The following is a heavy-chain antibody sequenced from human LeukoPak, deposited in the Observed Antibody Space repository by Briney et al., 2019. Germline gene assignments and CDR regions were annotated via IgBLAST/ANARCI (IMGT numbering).Heavy chain of an antibody. J-gene: IGHJ4*02. CDR2: IHPSDSYT. V-gene: IGHV5-10-1*01. Sequence: GESLKISCKGSGYSFTSCWISWVRQMPGRGLEWMGRIHPSDSYTNYSPSFQGHVTISADKSISTAYLQWSSLKASDTAMYYCARVGVFGELLLDYWGQGILVTVSS. CDR3: ARVGVFGELLLDY. CDR1: GYSFTSCW. D-gene: IGHD3-10*02.